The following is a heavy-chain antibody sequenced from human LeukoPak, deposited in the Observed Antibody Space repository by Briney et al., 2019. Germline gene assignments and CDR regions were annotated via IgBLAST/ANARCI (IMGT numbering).Heavy chain of an antibody. CDR1: GFTFSSYA. Sequence: LIGGSLRLSCAASGFTFSSYAMTWVRQAPGKGLEWVSAISGSGGTQYAGSVKGRFTISRDISNNTLYLQMNSLRAEDTAVYYCAKDTDVGYWGQGTLVTVSS. CDR3: AKDTDVGY. CDR2: ISGSGGT. J-gene: IGHJ4*02. V-gene: IGHV3-23*01. D-gene: IGHD1-26*01.